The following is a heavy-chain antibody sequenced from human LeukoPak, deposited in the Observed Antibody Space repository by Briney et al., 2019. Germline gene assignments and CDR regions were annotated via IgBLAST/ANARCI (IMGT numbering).Heavy chain of an antibody. J-gene: IGHJ4*02. CDR1: GYTFTSLG. V-gene: IGHV1-18*01. CDR3: ARGGGVTTTPDY. D-gene: IGHD4-17*01. CDR2: ICTYTGNR. Sequence: ASLTVSCTASGYTFTSLGINWVRQAPGQGLEWMGWICTYTGNRNFAQKFQGRVTLTTDTSTSTVYMELRGLTSDDTAVYYCARGGGVTTTPDYWGQGTLVTVSS.